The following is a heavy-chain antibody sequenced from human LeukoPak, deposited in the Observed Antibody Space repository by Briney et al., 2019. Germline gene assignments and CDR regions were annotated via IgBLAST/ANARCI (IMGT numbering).Heavy chain of an antibody. Sequence: GGALTLSLAASGFTFSGYLMSWLRPAPGKGVEGVGNIKQEGGEKYYVDSVKGRFTISRDNAKNSLYLQMKSLRAEDTAVYYCARDRGFGQADVWGKGATVTVSS. CDR3: ARDRGFGQADV. J-gene: IGHJ6*04. CDR2: IKQEGGEK. CDR1: GFTFSGYL. V-gene: IGHV3-7*01. D-gene: IGHD3-10*01.